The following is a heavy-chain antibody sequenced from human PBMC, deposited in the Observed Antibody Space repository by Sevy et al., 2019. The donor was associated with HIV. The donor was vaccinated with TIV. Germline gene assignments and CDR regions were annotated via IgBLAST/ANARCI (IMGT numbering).Heavy chain of an antibody. CDR3: AKGLRGTTTNNWFDP. Sequence: RLSCAASGFPFSSYAMSWVRQAPGKGLEWVSTISGSGGSAYYADSVKGRFTISRDNSKNTLFLQMHSLRAEDTAVYYCAKGLRGTTTNNWFDPWGQGTLVTVSS. CDR2: ISGSGGSA. CDR1: GFPFSSYA. D-gene: IGHD4-17*01. J-gene: IGHJ5*02. V-gene: IGHV3-23*01.